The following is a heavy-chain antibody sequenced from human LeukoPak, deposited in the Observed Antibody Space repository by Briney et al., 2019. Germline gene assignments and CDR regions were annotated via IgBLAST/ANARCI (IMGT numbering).Heavy chain of an antibody. Sequence: GGSLRLSCVASGFTFSRYGMHWVRQAPGKGLEWVSSISGGSTYYADSRKGRFTISRDNSKNTLHLQMNSLRAEDTAVYYCKKAPRLRLGELSLCFDYWGQGTLVTVSS. CDR1: GFTFSRYG. V-gene: IGHV3-38-3*01. CDR2: ISGGST. J-gene: IGHJ4*02. D-gene: IGHD3-16*02. CDR3: KKAPRLRLGELSLCFDY.